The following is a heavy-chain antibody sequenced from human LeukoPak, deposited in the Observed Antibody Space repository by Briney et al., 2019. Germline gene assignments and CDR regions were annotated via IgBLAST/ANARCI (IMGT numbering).Heavy chain of an antibody. CDR3: ARGEGSSTSCIDY. CDR2: ISSSSSYI. J-gene: IGHJ4*02. V-gene: IGHV3-21*01. Sequence: PGGSLRLSCAASGFTFSSYSMNWVRQAPGKGLEWVSSISSSSSYIYYADSVKGRFTIPRDNAKNSLYLQMNSLRAEDTAVYYCARGEGSSTSCIDYWGQGTLVTVSS. D-gene: IGHD2-2*01. CDR1: GFTFSSYS.